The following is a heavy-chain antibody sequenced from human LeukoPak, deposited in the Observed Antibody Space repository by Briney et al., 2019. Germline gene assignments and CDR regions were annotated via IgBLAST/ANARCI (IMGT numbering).Heavy chain of an antibody. CDR1: GASISSWY. CDR3: ARETSLAGFASGLGFNY. Sequence: PSETLSLTCTVSGASISSWYWSWIRQPPGKGLEWIGYIYGSGNTNYNPSLKSRVTMSIDTSKNQFSLMLTSVTAADTATYYCARETSLAGFASGLGFNYWGQGILDTVSS. CDR2: IYGSGNT. D-gene: IGHD6-19*01. V-gene: IGHV4-59*01. J-gene: IGHJ4*02.